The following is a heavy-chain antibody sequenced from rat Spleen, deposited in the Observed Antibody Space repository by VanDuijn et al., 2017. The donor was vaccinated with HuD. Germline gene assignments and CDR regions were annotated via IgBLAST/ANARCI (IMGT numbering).Heavy chain of an antibody. CDR2: ISYSGST. D-gene: IGHD1-10*01. CDR1: DYSITNNY. V-gene: IGHV3-1*01. J-gene: IGHJ2*01. CDR3: ARRRGQVYNNYFDY. Sequence: EVQLQESGPGLVKPSQSLSLTCSVTDYSITNNYWAWIRKFPGNKMEWIGHISYSGSTSYNPSLKRRISITRDTSKNQFFLQLNSVTTEDTATYYCARRRGQVYNNYFDYWGQGVMVTVSS.